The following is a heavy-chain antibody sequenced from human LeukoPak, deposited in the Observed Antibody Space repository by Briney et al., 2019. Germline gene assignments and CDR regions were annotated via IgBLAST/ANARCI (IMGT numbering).Heavy chain of an antibody. CDR3: VRSAFHAGSGNYYDY. V-gene: IGHV3-21*01. CDR1: GFTFSSYS. CDR2: ISSSSSYI. Sequence: SGGSLRLSWAASGFTFSSYSMNWVRQAPGKGLEWVASISSSSSYIYYADSVKGRFTISRDNAKNSLYLQMNSLRAEDTAVYYCVRSAFHAGSGNYYDYWGQGTLVTVSS. D-gene: IGHD3-22*01. J-gene: IGHJ4*02.